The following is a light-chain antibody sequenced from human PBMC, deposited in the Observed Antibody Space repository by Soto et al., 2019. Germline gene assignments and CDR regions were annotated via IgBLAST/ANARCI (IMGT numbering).Light chain of an antibody. CDR1: SSDVGGYNY. J-gene: IGLJ1*01. V-gene: IGLV2-8*01. Sequence: QSALTQPPSASVSPGQSVTISCTGTSSDVGGYNYVSWYQQHPGKAPKLIISEVSKRPAGVPNRFSGSKSGNTASLTVSGIQDEDEADYYCTSHAGINNYVFGTGTKLTVL. CDR3: TSHAGINNYV. CDR2: EVS.